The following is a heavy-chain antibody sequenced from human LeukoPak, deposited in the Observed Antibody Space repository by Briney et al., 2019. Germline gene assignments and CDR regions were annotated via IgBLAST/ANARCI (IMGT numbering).Heavy chain of an antibody. J-gene: IGHJ4*02. CDR2: INPDSGFT. D-gene: IGHD3-16*01. V-gene: IGHV1-2*02. CDR3: APTAEAYTSWWKV. Sequence: VASVKVSCKTSGYTFTGNYLHWVRQAPGQGLEFMGWINPDSGFTNYAQKFKGRVTMTRDTSISTAYLEVRSLTSDDTAVYYCAPTAEAYTSWWKVWGQGTLVTVSS. CDR1: GYTFTGNY.